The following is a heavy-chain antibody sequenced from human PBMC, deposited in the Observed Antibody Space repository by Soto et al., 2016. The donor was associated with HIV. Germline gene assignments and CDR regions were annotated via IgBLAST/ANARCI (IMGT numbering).Heavy chain of an antibody. D-gene: IGHD4-17*01. CDR1: GGSISSSPYY. V-gene: IGHV4-39*01. CDR2: LSYNGNT. CDR3: ARISFDYVDGGTYGGFDY. J-gene: IGHJ4*02. Sequence: QLQMQESGPGLVKPSETLSLTCTVSGGSISSSPYYWGWIRQSPEKGLQWIGSLSYNGNTYYHPSLKSRVTISADTSRNQFSLSLSSMTAADTSVYYCARISFDYVDGGTYGGFDYWGQGILVTVSS.